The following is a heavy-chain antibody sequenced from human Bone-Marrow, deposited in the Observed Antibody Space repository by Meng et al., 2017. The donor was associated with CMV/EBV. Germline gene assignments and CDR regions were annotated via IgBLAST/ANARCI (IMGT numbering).Heavy chain of an antibody. J-gene: IGHJ4*02. Sequence: GESLKISCAASGFTFSSYAMHWVRQAPGKGLEYVSAISSNGGSTYYADSVKGRFTISRDNSKNTLYLQMGSLRAEDMAVYYCARDLVSSGYYYPFDYWGQGTLVTVSS. CDR3: ARDLVSSGYYYPFDY. V-gene: IGHV3-64*02. CDR1: GFTFSSYA. CDR2: ISSNGGST. D-gene: IGHD3-22*01.